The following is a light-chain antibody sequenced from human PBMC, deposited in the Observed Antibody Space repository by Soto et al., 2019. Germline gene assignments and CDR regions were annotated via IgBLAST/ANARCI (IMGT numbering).Light chain of an antibody. CDR2: EVT. CDR1: TGDIDSYNS. Sequence: QSVLTQPASVSGSPVQSITISCTGNTGDIDSYNSVSWYQQHPGKAPKLMIYEVTHRPSGAPDRFSGSKSGNTASLTISGLQPEDEDDYYCTSYTSTHTLVFGGGTKLTVL. CDR3: TSYTSTHTLV. J-gene: IGLJ2*01. V-gene: IGLV2-14*01.